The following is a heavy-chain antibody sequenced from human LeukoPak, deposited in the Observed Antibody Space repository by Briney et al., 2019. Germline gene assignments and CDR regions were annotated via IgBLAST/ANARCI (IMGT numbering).Heavy chain of an antibody. J-gene: IGHJ4*02. CDR2: IYPGDSDT. Sequence: GESLKISCKGSGYSFTSYWIGWVRQMPGKGLEWMGIIYPGDSDTRYSPSFQGQVTISADKSISTAYLQWSSLKASDTAMYNCARQQVERDTAYDYWGQGTLVTVSS. CDR1: GYSFTSYW. D-gene: IGHD5-18*01. CDR3: ARQQVERDTAYDY. V-gene: IGHV5-51*01.